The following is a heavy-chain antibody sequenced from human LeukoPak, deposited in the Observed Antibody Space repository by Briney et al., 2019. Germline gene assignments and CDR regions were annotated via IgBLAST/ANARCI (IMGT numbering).Heavy chain of an antibody. V-gene: IGHV1-18*01. CDR3: ARETYYDFWSGYYHYYYYMDV. Sequence: ASVKVSCKASGYTFTSYGISWVRQAPGQGLEWMGWISANNGNTNYAQKLQGRVTMTTDTSTSTAYMELRSLRSDDTAVYYCARETYYDFWSGYYHYYYYMDVWGKGTTVTVSS. D-gene: IGHD3-3*01. CDR1: GYTFTSYG. CDR2: ISANNGNT. J-gene: IGHJ6*03.